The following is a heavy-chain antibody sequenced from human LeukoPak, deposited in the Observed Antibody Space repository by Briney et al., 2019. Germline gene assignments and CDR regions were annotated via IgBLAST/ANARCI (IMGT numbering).Heavy chain of an antibody. CDR2: IYYSGST. CDR1: GGSISSGSYY. Sequence: SETLSLTCTVSGGSISSGSYYWGWNRQPPGKGLEWIGSIYYSGSTYYNPSLKSRVTISVDTSKNQFSLKLSSVTAADTAVYYCARPYSNGWYGDFDYWGQGTLVTVSS. CDR3: ARPYSNGWYGDFDY. D-gene: IGHD6-19*01. V-gene: IGHV4-39*01. J-gene: IGHJ4*02.